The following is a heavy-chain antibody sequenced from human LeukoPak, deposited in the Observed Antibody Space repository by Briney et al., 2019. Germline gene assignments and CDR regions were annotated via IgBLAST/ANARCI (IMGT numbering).Heavy chain of an antibody. CDR1: GFTFSSYS. D-gene: IGHD3-10*01. Sequence: PGGSLRLSCAASGFTFSSYSMNWVRQAPGKGLEWVSYISSSSSTIYYADSVKGRFTISRDNSKNTLYLQMNSLRAEDTAVYYCAKDGGFGELSFDYWGQGTLVTVSS. J-gene: IGHJ4*02. CDR3: AKDGGFGELSFDY. V-gene: IGHV3-48*01. CDR2: ISSSSSTI.